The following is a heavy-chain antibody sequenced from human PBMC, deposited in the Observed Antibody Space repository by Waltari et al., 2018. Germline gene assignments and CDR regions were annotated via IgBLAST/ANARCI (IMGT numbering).Heavy chain of an antibody. J-gene: IGHJ4*02. D-gene: IGHD2-15*01. Sequence: EVQLVESGGGLVKPGGSLRLSCAASGFTFSSYSMNWVRQAPGKGLEWVSSSSSSSSYIYYADSVKGRITSSRDNAKNSLNLQMNSLRAGDTAVYYWARATGCSSGSCYSDYWGQGTLVTVSS. CDR1: GFTFSSYS. CDR3: ARATGCSSGSCYSDY. V-gene: IGHV3-21*01. CDR2: SSSSSSYI.